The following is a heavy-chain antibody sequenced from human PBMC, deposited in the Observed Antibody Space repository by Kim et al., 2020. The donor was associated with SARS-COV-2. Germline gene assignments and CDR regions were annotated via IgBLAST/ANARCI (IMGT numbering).Heavy chain of an antibody. J-gene: IGHJ5*02. CDR3: AHYCDGRGVYCFDP. Sequence: ADSVKGRFTISRDNSKNTLYLQMNSLRTEDTAVYDCAHYCDGRGVYCFDPWGQGTLVTVSS. V-gene: IGHV3-30*02. D-gene: IGHD3-22*01.